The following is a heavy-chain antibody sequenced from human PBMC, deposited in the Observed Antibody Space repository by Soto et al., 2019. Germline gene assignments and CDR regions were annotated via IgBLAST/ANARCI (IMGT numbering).Heavy chain of an antibody. Sequence: PGGSLRLSCAASGFTVSSNYMSWVRQAPGKGLEWVSVIYSGGSTYYADSVKGRFTISRDNSKNTLYLQMNSLRAEDTAVYYCARESRGYSYGYYYYGMDVWGQGTTVTVSS. D-gene: IGHD5-18*01. J-gene: IGHJ6*02. CDR3: ARESRGYSYGYYYYGMDV. V-gene: IGHV3-66*01. CDR1: GFTVSSNY. CDR2: IYSGGST.